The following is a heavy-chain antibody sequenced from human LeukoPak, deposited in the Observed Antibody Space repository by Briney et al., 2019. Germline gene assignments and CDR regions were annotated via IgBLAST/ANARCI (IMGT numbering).Heavy chain of an antibody. CDR1: GGSITNTNY. V-gene: IGHV4-4*02. J-gene: IGHJ3*02. CDR2: VNLQGST. D-gene: IGHD6-19*01. CDR3: ARGISPGSGWFFNI. Sequence: SGTLSLTCGVSGGSITNTNYWTWVRQPPGKGLEWIGEVNLQGSTNYNPSLMGRVAISVDTSENHISLQLTSVTAADTAVYYCARGISPGSGWFFNIWGQGTVVSVSS.